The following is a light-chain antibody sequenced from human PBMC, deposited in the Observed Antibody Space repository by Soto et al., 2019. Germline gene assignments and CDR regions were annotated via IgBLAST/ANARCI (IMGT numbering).Light chain of an antibody. J-gene: IGKJ5*01. CDR1: QSISTD. Sequence: EIVMTQSPATLSVSPGERATLSCRASQSISTDLAWYQQIPGQAPRLLIYGTSTRSTGIPARFSGSGSGTEFTLTISSLQSEDFAVYYCQHYDNWPLTFGQGTRLEI. V-gene: IGKV3-15*01. CDR2: GTS. CDR3: QHYDNWPLT.